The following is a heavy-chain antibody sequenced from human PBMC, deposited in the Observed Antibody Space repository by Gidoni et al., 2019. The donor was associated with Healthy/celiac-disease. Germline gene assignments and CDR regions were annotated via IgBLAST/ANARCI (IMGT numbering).Heavy chain of an antibody. D-gene: IGHD3-16*01. CDR3: ARVAENFPYEEGGYLDY. V-gene: IGHV4-59*01. J-gene: IGHJ4*02. CDR2: IYYSGST. Sequence: QVQLQESGPGLVKPSETLSLTCTVSGGSISSYYWSWIRQPPGKGLEWIGYIYYSGSTNYNPSLKSRVTISVDTSKNQFSLKLSSVTAADTAVHYCARVAENFPYEEGGYLDYWGQGTLVTVSS. CDR1: GGSISSYY.